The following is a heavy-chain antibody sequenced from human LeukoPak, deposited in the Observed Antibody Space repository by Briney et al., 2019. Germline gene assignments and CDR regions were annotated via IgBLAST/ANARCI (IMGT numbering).Heavy chain of an antibody. V-gene: IGHV4-59*08. J-gene: IGHJ5*02. D-gene: IGHD3-10*01. CDR1: GGSISKYY. CDR2: ISDSGST. CDR3: ARPIMVRGVIDWFDP. Sequence: SETLSLTCAVSGGSISKYYWTWIRQPPGKGPELIGFISDSGSTNYNPSLNSRVTISIDTSKNQFSLKLTSVTAADTAVYYCARPIMVRGVIDWFDPWGQGTLVTVSS.